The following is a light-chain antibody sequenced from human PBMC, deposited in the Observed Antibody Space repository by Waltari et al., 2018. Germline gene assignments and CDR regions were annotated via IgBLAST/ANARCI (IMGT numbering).Light chain of an antibody. CDR3: QQYYSTPNT. J-gene: IGKJ2*01. CDR1: QSVLYSANNNNY. CDR2: WAS. Sequence: DIVMTQSPDSLTVSLGERVTINCKSSQSVLYSANNNNYLAWYQQKPGPTPKLLIYWASTRESGVPDRFTGSGSGTDFTHTISILQSEDVAVYYCQQYYSTPNTFGQGTKLEIK. V-gene: IGKV4-1*01.